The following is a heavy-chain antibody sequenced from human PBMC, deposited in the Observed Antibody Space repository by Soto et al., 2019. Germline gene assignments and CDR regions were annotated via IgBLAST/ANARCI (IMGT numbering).Heavy chain of an antibody. D-gene: IGHD3-3*01. CDR1: GGSFSGYY. CDR3: ARVPGDFWSGYYENNWFDP. Sequence: SETLSLTCAVYGGSFSGYYWSWIRQPPGKGLEWIGEINHSGSTNYNPSLKSRVTISVDTSKNQFSLKLSSVTAADTAVYYCARVPGDFWSGYYENNWFDPRGQGTLVTVSS. J-gene: IGHJ5*02. CDR2: INHSGST. V-gene: IGHV4-34*01.